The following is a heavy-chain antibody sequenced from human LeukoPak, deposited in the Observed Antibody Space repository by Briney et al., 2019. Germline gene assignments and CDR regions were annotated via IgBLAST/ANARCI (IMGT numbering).Heavy chain of an antibody. V-gene: IGHV3-21*01. CDR1: GFTFNSYS. CDR3: ARDRYCSSTSCYQRWYVDV. CDR2: ISSSSSYI. Sequence: GGSLRLSCAASGFTFNSYSMNWVRQAPGKGLEWVSSISSSSSYIYYADSVKGRFTISRDNAKNSLYLQMNSLRAEDTAVYYCARDRYCSSTSCYQRWYVDVWGKGTTVTVSS. D-gene: IGHD2-2*01. J-gene: IGHJ6*03.